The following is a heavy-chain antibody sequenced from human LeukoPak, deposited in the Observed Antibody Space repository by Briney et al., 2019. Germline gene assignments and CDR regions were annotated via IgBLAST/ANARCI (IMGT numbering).Heavy chain of an antibody. Sequence: SETLSRNCAGSAGAISGRSCYWVGIRHPPGKVLEWIGSIYYSASTYYNPSLKSPVTISVATSKNHFSLKLSSVNAADTAVYYCARESSIVGGTWGQGTLVTVSS. D-gene: IGHD1-26*01. V-gene: IGHV4-39*02. CDR2: IYYSAST. J-gene: IGHJ5*02. CDR3: ARESSIVGGT. CDR1: AGAISGRSCY.